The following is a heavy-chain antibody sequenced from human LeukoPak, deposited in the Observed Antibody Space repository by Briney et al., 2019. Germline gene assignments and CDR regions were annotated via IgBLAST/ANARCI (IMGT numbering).Heavy chain of an antibody. CDR2: INPNSGGR. CDR1: GYTLIDYY. CDR3: ARDGEYGTGSYYRGSFDY. J-gene: IGHJ4*02. Sequence: ASVKVSCKASGYTLIDYYIHWVRQAPGQGLEWMGWINPNSGGRNYAQKFQGRVTMARDTSISTVYMDLSSLGSDDTAVYYCARDGEYGTGSYYRGSFDYWGQGILVTVSS. D-gene: IGHD3-10*01. V-gene: IGHV1-2*02.